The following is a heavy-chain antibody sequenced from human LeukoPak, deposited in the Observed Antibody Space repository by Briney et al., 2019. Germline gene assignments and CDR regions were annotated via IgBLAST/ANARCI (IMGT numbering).Heavy chain of an antibody. CDR3: ARDGSGYSLGYALYYFDY. V-gene: IGHV1-69*05. D-gene: IGHD5-18*01. Sequence: SVKVSCKASGGTFNNYGFSWVRQAPGQGLEWMGGIIPMFGTVSYAQKFQGRVTVTTDASTSTAYMELSSLRFEDTALYYCARDGSGYSLGYALYYFDYWGQGTLVTVSS. CDR2: IIPMFGTV. CDR1: GGTFNNYG. J-gene: IGHJ4*02.